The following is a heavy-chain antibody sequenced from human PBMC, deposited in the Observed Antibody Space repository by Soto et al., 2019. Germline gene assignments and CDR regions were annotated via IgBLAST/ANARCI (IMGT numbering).Heavy chain of an antibody. J-gene: IGHJ3*02. V-gene: IGHV3-66*01. CDR1: GFTVSSNY. CDR2: IYSGGST. Sequence: EVQLVESGGGLVQPGGSLRLSCAASGFTVSSNYMSWVRQAPGKGLEWASVIYSGGSTYYADSVKGRFTISRDHSKNTLYLQMNSLRAEDTAVYYCARDRNGYNAFDIWCQGTMVTVSS. CDR3: ARDRNGYNAFDI. D-gene: IGHD5-12*01.